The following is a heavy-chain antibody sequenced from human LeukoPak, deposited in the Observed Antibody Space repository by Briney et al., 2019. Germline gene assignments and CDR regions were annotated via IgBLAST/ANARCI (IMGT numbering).Heavy chain of an antibody. CDR2: IYYSGST. J-gene: IGHJ4*02. CDR3: ARGNVDSCYFDY. Sequence: SETLSLTCTVSGGSISSYYWSWIRQPPGKGLEWIGYIYYSGSTYYNPSLKSRVTISVDKSKNQFSLKLSSVTAADTAVYYCARGNVDSCYFDYWGQGTLVTVSS. D-gene: IGHD1-1*01. V-gene: IGHV4-59*12. CDR1: GGSISSYY.